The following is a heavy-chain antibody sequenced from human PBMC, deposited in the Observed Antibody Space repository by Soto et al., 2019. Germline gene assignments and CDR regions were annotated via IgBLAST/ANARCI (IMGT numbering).Heavy chain of an antibody. J-gene: IGHJ4*02. CDR1: GFTFSSYW. CDR3: ARDQKNVYAFWSGYYIL. CDR2: IKQDGSEK. Sequence: VGSLRLSCAASGFTFSSYWMSWVRQAPGKGLEWVANIKQDGSEKYYVDSVKGRFTISRDNAKNSLYLQMNSLRAEDTAVYYCARDQKNVYAFWSGYYILWGQGTLVTVSS. D-gene: IGHD3-3*01. V-gene: IGHV3-7*03.